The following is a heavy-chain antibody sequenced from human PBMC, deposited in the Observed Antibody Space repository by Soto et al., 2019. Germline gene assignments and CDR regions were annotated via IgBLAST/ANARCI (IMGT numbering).Heavy chain of an antibody. CDR3: ASLRLTGYFDY. V-gene: IGHV3-11*05. CDR1: GFTFSDHY. CDR2: ISTSSRYT. J-gene: IGHJ4*02. Sequence: QVQLVESGGGLVKPGGSLRLSCVASGFTFSDHYMTWIRQAPGKGLEWLSYISTSSRYTNYADSVKGRFTISRDNAMNSLYLQMNSLRAEDTAVYYCASLRLTGYFDYWGQGTLVTVSS.